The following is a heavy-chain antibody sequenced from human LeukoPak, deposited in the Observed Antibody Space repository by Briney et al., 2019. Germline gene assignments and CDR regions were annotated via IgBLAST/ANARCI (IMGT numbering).Heavy chain of an antibody. CDR1: GYTFTSYD. CDR3: ARVIAAAFNNWFDP. J-gene: IGHJ5*02. Sequence: GASVKVSCKASGYTFTSYDINWVRQATGQGLEWMGWMNPNSGNTGYAQKFQGRVTMTRNTSISTAYMELSSLRSEDTAVYYCARVIAAAFNNWFDPGAREPWSPSPQ. V-gene: IGHV1-8*01. D-gene: IGHD6-13*01. CDR2: MNPNSGNT.